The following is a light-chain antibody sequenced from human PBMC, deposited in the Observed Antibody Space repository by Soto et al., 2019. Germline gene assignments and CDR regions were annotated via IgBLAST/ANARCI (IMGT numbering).Light chain of an antibody. J-gene: IGKJ1*01. CDR3: QQYNYEWT. Sequence: DLQMTQSPSSLSASVGDRVTITCRASQAIGNYLNWYQQKPGRAPKLLIYVASVLESGVPSRFSGSGSGTDFTLTISSLQPEDFATYYCQQYNYEWTFGQGTKVEIK. CDR1: QAIGNY. CDR2: VAS. V-gene: IGKV1-39*01.